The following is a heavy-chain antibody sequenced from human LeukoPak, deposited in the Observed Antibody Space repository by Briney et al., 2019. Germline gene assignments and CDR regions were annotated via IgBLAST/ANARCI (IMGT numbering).Heavy chain of an antibody. CDR3: ARAPSSYESGNGYPNLGWLDP. Sequence: SETLSLTCKVSGYPIGLDYYWAWIRQAPGRGLQWIGGFHRGRIQYNSALKSRVTISIDSSKNQFSLRMWPVTAADTAFYFCARAPSSYESGNGYPNLGWLDPWGQGALVIVSS. CDR2: FHRGRI. CDR1: GYPIGLDYY. V-gene: IGHV4-38-2*02. J-gene: IGHJ5*02. D-gene: IGHD5-24*01.